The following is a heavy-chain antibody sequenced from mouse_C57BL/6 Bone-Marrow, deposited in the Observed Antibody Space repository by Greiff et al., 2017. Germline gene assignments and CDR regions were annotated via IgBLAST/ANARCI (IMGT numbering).Heavy chain of an antibody. Sequence: QVQLQQPGAELVRPGTSVKLSCKASGYSFTHFWMNWVKQRPGQGLEWLAMIHPSDSETRLNQKFKDRAKLTVDKSSNTAYMQLASPTSEDSAVYYCARTLYGSRNYVDYWGQGTALTVSS. D-gene: IGHD1-1*01. V-gene: IGHV1-74*01. CDR3: ARTLYGSRNYVDY. J-gene: IGHJ2*01. CDR2: IHPSDSET. CDR1: GYSFTHFW.